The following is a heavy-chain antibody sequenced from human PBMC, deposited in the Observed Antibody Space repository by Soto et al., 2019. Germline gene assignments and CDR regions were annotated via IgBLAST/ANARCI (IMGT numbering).Heavy chain of an antibody. J-gene: IGHJ4*02. V-gene: IGHV4-30-2*01. Sequence: KTSETLSLTCAVSGSSISGGGFSWSWIRQPPGKGLEWIGYILHTGGTQYNPSLKSRVSMSVDKSKNQFSLHLTSVTAADTAVYYCARLQFGEGFDYWGQGALVTVSS. CDR2: ILHTGGT. CDR1: GSSISGGGFS. D-gene: IGHD3-10*01. CDR3: ARLQFGEGFDY.